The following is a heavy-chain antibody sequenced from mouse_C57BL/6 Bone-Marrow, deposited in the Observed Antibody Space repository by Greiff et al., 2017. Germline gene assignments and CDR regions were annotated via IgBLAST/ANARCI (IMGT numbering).Heavy chain of an antibody. CDR1: GYTFTSYW. CDR3: ARFGYYTFFDY. D-gene: IGHD2-3*01. J-gene: IGHJ2*01. CDR2: IYPSDGET. V-gene: IGHV1-61*01. Sequence: QVQLQQPGAELVRPGSSVKLSCKASGYTFTSYWMDWVKQRPGQGLEWIGNIYPSDGETHYNQKFKDKATLTVDKSSSTAYMQLSSLTSEDSAVYYCARFGYYTFFDYWGQGTTLTVSS.